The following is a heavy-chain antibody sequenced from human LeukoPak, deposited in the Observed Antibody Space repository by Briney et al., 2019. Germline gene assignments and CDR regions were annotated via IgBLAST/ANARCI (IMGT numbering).Heavy chain of an antibody. CDR2: INAGNGNT. CDR1: GYTFTSYA. Sequence: ASVKVSCKASGYTFTSYAMHWVRQAPGQRLEWMGWINAGNGNTKYSQKFQGRVTITRDTSASTAYMELSSLRSEDTAVYYCARVAYWSAYYACWGQGTLVTVSS. D-gene: IGHD3-3*01. CDR3: ARVAYWSAYYAC. J-gene: IGHJ4*02. V-gene: IGHV1-3*01.